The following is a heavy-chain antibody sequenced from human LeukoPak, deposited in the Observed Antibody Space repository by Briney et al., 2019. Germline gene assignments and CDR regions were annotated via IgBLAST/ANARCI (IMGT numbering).Heavy chain of an antibody. CDR1: GGSISSSSYY. CDR2: IYYSGST. J-gene: IGHJ3*02. V-gene: IGHV4-39*07. Sequence: SETLSLTCTVSGGSISSSSYYWGWIRQPPGKGLEWIGSIYYSGSTYYNPSLKSRVTISVDRSKNQFSLKLSSVTAADTAVYYCARGSLRYTPDADAFDIWGQGTMVTVSS. CDR3: ARGSLRYTPDADAFDI. D-gene: IGHD3-16*02.